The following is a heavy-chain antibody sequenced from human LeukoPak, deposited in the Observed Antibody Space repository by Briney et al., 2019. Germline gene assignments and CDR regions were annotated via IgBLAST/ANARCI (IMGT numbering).Heavy chain of an antibody. J-gene: IGHJ3*02. V-gene: IGHV4-59*01. CDR2: IYYSGST. CDR3: ARFKISVAGLDAFDI. D-gene: IGHD6-19*01. CDR1: GGSISSYY. Sequence: PSETLSLTCTVSGGSISSYYWSWIRQPPGKGLEWIGDIYYSGSTNYNPPLKGRVTISVDTSKNQFSLKLSSVTAADTAVYYCARFKISVAGLDAFDIWGQGTMVTVSS.